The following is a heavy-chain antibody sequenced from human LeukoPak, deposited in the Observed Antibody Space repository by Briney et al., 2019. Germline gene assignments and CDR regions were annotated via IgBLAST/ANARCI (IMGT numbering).Heavy chain of an antibody. V-gene: IGHV4-59*01. J-gene: IGHJ3*02. D-gene: IGHD5-12*01. CDR3: ARDISGYGGNDAFDI. CDR1: GGSISSYY. Sequence: SETLSLTCTVSGGSISSYYWSWIRQPPGKGLEWIGYIYYSGSTNYNPSLKSRVTISVDMSKNQFSLKLSSVTAADTAVYYCARDISGYGGNDAFDIWGQGTMVTVSS. CDR2: IYYSGST.